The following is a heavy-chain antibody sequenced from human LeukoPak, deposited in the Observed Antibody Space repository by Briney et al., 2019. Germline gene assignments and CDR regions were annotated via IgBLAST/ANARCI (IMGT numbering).Heavy chain of an antibody. V-gene: IGHV3-30-3*01. CDR2: ISYDGSNK. D-gene: IGHD2-21*02. Sequence: PGRSLRLSCAASGFTFSSYAMHWVRQAPGKGLEWVAVISYDGSNKYYADSVKGRFTISRDNSKNTPYLQMNSLRAEDTAVYYCARDEGFVVVTAILDYWGQGTLVTVSS. J-gene: IGHJ4*02. CDR1: GFTFSSYA. CDR3: ARDEGFVVVTAILDY.